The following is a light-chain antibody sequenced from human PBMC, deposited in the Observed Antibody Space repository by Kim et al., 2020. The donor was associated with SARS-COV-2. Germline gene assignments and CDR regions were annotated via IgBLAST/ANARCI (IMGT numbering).Light chain of an antibody. CDR3: QAWDSSTVV. V-gene: IGLV3-1*01. CDR2: QDS. Sequence: SVSPGQTVSITCSGDKLGDKYACWYQQKPGQSPVLVLYQDSKRPSGIPERFSGSNSGNTATLTISGTQAMDEADYYCQAWDSSTVVFGGGTQLTVL. CDR1: KLGDKY. J-gene: IGLJ2*01.